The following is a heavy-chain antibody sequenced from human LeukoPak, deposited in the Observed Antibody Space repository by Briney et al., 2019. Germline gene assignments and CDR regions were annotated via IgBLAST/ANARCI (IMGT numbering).Heavy chain of an antibody. V-gene: IGHV3-23*01. D-gene: IGHD1-1*01. CDR1: GFTFSRYA. CDR3: ARGDHHNWNACRY. Sequence: GGSLRLSCAASGFTFSRYAMSWVRQAPGKGLEWVSALGVSVSGYGGSTYYADSVKGRFTISRDNSKNTLYLQMNSLRAEDTAVYYCARGDHHNWNACRYWGQGTLVTVSS. J-gene: IGHJ4*02. CDR2: LGVSVSGYGGST.